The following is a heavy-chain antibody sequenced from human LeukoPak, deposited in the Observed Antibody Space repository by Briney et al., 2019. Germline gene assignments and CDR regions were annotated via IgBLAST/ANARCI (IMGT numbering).Heavy chain of an antibody. J-gene: IGHJ4*02. CDR1: GDSVSSDTAA. V-gene: IGHV6-1*01. CDR3: AHATGYLVH. D-gene: IGHD1-1*01. CDR2: TYYRSKWYN. Sequence: SQTLSLTCAISGDSVSSDTAAWNWIRQSPSRGLEWLGRTYYRSKWYNEYAVSVKSRIRVNPDTSKNQFSLQLNSVTPEDTAVYYCAHATGYLVHWGQGTLVTVS.